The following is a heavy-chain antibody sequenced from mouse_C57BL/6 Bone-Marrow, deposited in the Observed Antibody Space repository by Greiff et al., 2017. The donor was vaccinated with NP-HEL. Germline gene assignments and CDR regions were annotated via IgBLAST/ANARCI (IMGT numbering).Heavy chain of an antibody. J-gene: IGHJ4*01. CDR2: ISSGSSTI. Sequence: LVESGGGLVKPGGSLKLSCAASGFTFSDYGMHWVRQAPEKGLEWVAYISSGSSTIYYADTVKGRFTISRDNAKNTLFLQMTSLRSEDTAMYYCATGLLPSMDYWGQGTSVTVSS. D-gene: IGHD2-3*01. V-gene: IGHV5-17*01. CDR3: ATGLLPSMDY. CDR1: GFTFSDYG.